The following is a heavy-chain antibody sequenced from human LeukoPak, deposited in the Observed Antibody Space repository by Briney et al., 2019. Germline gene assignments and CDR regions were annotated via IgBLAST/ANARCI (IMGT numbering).Heavy chain of an antibody. V-gene: IGHV4-34*01. CDR1: GGSFSGYY. CDR3: ARRDFHGSGRSFDS. Sequence: PSETLSLTCAVYGGSFSGYYWNWIRQTPGKGLEWVGEISHSGIINYIPSLMSRVSLSVDTSKNQFSLKLTSVTAADTAVYYCARRDFHGSGRSFDSWGQGTLVTVSS. J-gene: IGHJ4*02. D-gene: IGHD3-10*01. CDR2: ISHSGII.